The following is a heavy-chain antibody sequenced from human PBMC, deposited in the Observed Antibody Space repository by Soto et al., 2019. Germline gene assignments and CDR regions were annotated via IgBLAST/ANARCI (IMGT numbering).Heavy chain of an antibody. CDR1: GFTFSSYG. J-gene: IGHJ4*02. CDR2: ISYDGSNK. CDR3: AKDPVGATGY. V-gene: IGHV3-30*18. D-gene: IGHD3-16*01. Sequence: QVQLVESGGGVVQPGRSLRLSCAASGFTFSSYGMHWVRQAPGKGLEWVAVISYDGSNKYYADSVKGRFTISRDNSKNPLYLEMSSLRAEDTAVYYCAKDPVGATGYWAQGNMVTVSS.